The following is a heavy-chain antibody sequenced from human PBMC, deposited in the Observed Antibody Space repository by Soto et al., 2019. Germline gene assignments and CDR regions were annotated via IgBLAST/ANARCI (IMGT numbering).Heavy chain of an antibody. CDR3: ARDTAPEGFDP. J-gene: IGHJ5*02. CDR2: IYYSGST. D-gene: IGHD5-18*01. V-gene: IGHV4-30-4*01. Sequence: SETLSLTCTVSGGSISSGDYYWSWIRQPPGKGLEWIGYIYYSGSTYYNPSLKSRVTISVDTSKNQFSLKLSSVTAADTAVYYCARDTAPEGFDPWGQGTLVTVS. CDR1: GGSISSGDYY.